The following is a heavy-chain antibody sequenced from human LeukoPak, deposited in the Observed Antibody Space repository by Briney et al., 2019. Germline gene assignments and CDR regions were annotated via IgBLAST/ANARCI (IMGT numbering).Heavy chain of an antibody. CDR2: ISYDGSNE. J-gene: IGHJ5*02. D-gene: IGHD2-2*01. CDR3: AKSGYQLLAGNWFDP. V-gene: IGHV3-30*18. CDR1: GFTFSTYG. Sequence: PGKSLRLSCAASGFTFSTYGMHWVRQAPGKGLEWVAVISYDGSNENYADSVKGRFTISRDNSRNTLDLQMNSLRPEDTAVYYCAKSGYQLLAGNWFDPWGQGTLVTVSP.